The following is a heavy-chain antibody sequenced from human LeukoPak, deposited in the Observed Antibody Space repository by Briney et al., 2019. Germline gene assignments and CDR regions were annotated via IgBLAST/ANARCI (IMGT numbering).Heavy chain of an antibody. V-gene: IGHV3-21*01. Sequence: GGSLRLSCAASGFTFSSYSMNWVRQAPGKGLEWVSSISSSSSYIYYAHSVKGRFTISRDNAKNSLYLQINSLRAEDTAVYYCARAPRQDYYDSSGYPRMDAFDIWGQGTMVTVSS. D-gene: IGHD3-22*01. CDR3: ARAPRQDYYDSSGYPRMDAFDI. CDR1: GFTFSSYS. J-gene: IGHJ3*02. CDR2: ISSSSSYI.